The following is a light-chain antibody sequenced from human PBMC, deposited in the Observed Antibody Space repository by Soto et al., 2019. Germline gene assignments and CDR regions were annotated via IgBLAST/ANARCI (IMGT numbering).Light chain of an antibody. CDR3: QQYNSYPLT. Sequence: DIQMTQSPSTLSASVGDSVTLTCRANEVISNCLAWYQQKPGKAPNLLVYKASTLERGVPSRFRGSGSGTEFTLTISILQPDDFATYYCQQYNSYPLTFGGGTKVEIK. CDR1: EVISNC. V-gene: IGKV1-5*03. CDR2: KAS. J-gene: IGKJ4*01.